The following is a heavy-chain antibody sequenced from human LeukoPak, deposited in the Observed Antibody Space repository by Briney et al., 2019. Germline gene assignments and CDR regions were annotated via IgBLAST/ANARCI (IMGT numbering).Heavy chain of an antibody. CDR3: ARVGPNYDILTGYPPY. D-gene: IGHD3-9*01. J-gene: IGHJ4*02. V-gene: IGHV3-30-3*01. CDR2: ISYDGSNK. Sequence: PGGSLRLSCAASGLTFSSYAMYWVRQAPGKGLEWVAVISYDGSNKYYADSVKGRFTISRDNSKNTLYLQMNSLRAEDMAVYYCARVGPNYDILTGYPPYWGQGTLVTVSS. CDR1: GLTFSSYA.